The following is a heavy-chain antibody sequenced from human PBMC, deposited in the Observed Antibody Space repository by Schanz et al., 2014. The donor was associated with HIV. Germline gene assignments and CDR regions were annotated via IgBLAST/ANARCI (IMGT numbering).Heavy chain of an antibody. CDR1: GGTFSKSA. V-gene: IGHV1-69*01. CDR2: IIPIFGTA. J-gene: IGHJ6*02. D-gene: IGHD2-2*02. Sequence: QVQLVQSGAEVKKPGSSVKVSCKASGGTFSKSAISWVRQAPGQGLEWVGGIIPIFGTANYAPKFQGRVTITADESTSTAFLDLSSLKSEDTAVYFCARDHRLYTNSPRVYTMDVWGQGTAVTVSS. CDR3: ARDHRLYTNSPRVYTMDV.